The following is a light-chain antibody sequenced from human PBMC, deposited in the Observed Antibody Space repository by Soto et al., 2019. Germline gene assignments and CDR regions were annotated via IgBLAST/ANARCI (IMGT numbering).Light chain of an antibody. J-gene: IGLJ1*01. V-gene: IGLV2-14*01. CDR2: DVS. CDR3: SSYTSSTTLPV. CDR1: SSDVGGYNY. Sequence: QSALTQPASVSGSPGQSITISCTGTSSDVGGYNYVSWYQQHPGKAPKLMIYDVSSRPSGVSNRFSGSKSGNTASLTISGLQAEDEADYYCSSYTSSTTLPVFGTGTKVTVL.